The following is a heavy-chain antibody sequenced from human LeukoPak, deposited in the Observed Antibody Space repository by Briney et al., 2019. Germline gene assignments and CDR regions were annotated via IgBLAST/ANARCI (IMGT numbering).Heavy chain of an antibody. CDR2: IWYDGTHK. Sequence: GRSLRLSCAASGFTFSSCGFHWVRQAPGKGLEWVAVIWYDGTHKYYADSVKGRLTISRDNSKNTVYLQMNSLRAEDTAVYWCVKDRGDGYRGFDYWGQGTLVTVSS. CDR1: GFTFSSCG. D-gene: IGHD5-24*01. CDR3: VKDRGDGYRGFDY. V-gene: IGHV3-33*06. J-gene: IGHJ4*02.